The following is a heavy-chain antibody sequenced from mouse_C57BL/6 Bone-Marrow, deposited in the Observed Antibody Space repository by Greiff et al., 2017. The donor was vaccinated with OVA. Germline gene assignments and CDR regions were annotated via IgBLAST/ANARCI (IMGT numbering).Heavy chain of an antibody. CDR2: ICRGSRTI. CDR1: GFTFSDYG. CDR3: ARINYWYFDV. J-gene: IGHJ1*03. V-gene: IGHV5-17*01. Sequence: EVQLMESGGGLVKPGGSLKLSCAASGFTFSDYGMHWVRQAPEKGLEWVAYICRGSRTISYADTVKGRFPISRDNATNTLVLQMTSLRSEDTAMYYCARINYWYFDVWGTGTTVTVSS.